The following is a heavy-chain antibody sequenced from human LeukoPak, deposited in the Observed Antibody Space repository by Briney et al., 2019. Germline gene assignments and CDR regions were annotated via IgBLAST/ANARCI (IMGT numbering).Heavy chain of an antibody. CDR2: IYYRGTT. V-gene: IGHV4-31*03. D-gene: IGHD4-23*01. CDR1: GGSISSGGHY. Sequence: PSETLSLTCIVSGGSISSGGHYWGWIRQQPGKGLEWIGYIYYRGTTYYNPSLKSRVSISLDTSKNQVSLKLTSVTAADTAVYYCARGADYGGNSVPFDYWGQGTLVTVSS. J-gene: IGHJ4*02. CDR3: ARGADYGGNSVPFDY.